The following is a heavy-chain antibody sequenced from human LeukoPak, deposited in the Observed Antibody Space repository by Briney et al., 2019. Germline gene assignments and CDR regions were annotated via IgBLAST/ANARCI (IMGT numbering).Heavy chain of an antibody. CDR2: ISSSSSYT. CDR1: GFTFSDYY. D-gene: IGHD2-15*01. V-gene: IGHV3-11*05. J-gene: IGHJ4*02. CDR3: ARDSGVCSGGSCYDY. Sequence: PGGSLRLSCAASGFTFSDYYMSWIRQAPGKGLEWVSYISSSSSYTNYADSVKGRFTISRDNAKNSLYLQMNSLRAEDTAVYYCARDSGVCSGGSCYDYWGQGTLGSVSS.